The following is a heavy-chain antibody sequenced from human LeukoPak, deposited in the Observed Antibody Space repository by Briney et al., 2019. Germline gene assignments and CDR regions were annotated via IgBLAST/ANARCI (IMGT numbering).Heavy chain of an antibody. D-gene: IGHD3-22*01. CDR2: IYYSGST. Sequence: SETLSLTCTVSGGSISSSSYYWGWIRQPPGKGLEWIGSIYYSGSTYYNPSLKSRVTISVDTSKNQFSLKLSSVTAADTAVYYCANNDYDSSGYFYYFDYWGQGTLVTVSS. J-gene: IGHJ4*02. CDR3: ANNDYDSSGYFYYFDY. V-gene: IGHV4-39*01. CDR1: GGSISSSSYY.